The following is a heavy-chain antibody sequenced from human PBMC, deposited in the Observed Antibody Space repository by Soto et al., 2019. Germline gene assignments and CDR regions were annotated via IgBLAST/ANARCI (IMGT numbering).Heavy chain of an antibody. CDR1: GGSISSSSYY. CDR2: IYYSGST. CDR3: ARQTLKITIFGVAGYYFDY. J-gene: IGHJ4*02. V-gene: IGHV4-39*01. Sequence: SETLSLTCTVSGGSISSSSYYWGWIRQPPGKGLEWIGSIYYSGSTYYNPSLKSRVTISVDTSKNQFSLKLSSVTAADTAVYYCARQTLKITIFGVAGYYFDYWGQGTLVT. D-gene: IGHD3-3*01.